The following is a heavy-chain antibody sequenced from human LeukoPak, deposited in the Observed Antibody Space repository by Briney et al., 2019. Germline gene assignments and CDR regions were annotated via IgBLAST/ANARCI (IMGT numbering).Heavy chain of an antibody. Sequence: PGGSLRLSCAASGFTFSSYWMSWVRQAPGKGLEWVANIKQVGSEKYYVDSVKGRFTISRDNAKNSLYLQMNSLRAEDTAVYYCARVFDFDWLYFDYWGQGTLVTVSS. D-gene: IGHD3-9*01. V-gene: IGHV3-7*03. J-gene: IGHJ4*02. CDR3: ARVFDFDWLYFDY. CDR2: IKQVGSEK. CDR1: GFTFSSYW.